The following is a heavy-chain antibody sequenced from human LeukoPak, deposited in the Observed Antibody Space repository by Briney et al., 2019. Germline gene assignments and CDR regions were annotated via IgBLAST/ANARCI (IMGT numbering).Heavy chain of an antibody. CDR2: ISGGSGNT. Sequence: PGGSLRLSCAASGFTFSNYGMSWVRQAPGKGLEWVSTISGGSGNTFYADSVKGRFTISRDNSKNTLYLQMNSLRAEDTAVYYCAKDANIVVVPTADLDPWGQGTLVTVSS. CDR1: GFTFSNYG. V-gene: IGHV3-23*01. CDR3: AKDANIVVVPTADLDP. D-gene: IGHD2-2*01. J-gene: IGHJ5*02.